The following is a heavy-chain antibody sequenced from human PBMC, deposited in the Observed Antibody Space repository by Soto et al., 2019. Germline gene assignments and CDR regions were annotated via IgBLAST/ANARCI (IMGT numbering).Heavy chain of an antibody. Sequence: EVQLVQSGAEVKKPGESLKISCKGSGYSFALYWIGWVRQMPGKDLEWMGIIYPSDSDVRYSPSFQGQVTMSADKSISTVYLQWNSLNASDTAMYYCARIIADWYFDLWGRGTLVTVSS. CDR1: GYSFALYW. D-gene: IGHD3-16*02. CDR3: ARIIADWYFDL. CDR2: IYPSDSDV. J-gene: IGHJ2*01. V-gene: IGHV5-51*01.